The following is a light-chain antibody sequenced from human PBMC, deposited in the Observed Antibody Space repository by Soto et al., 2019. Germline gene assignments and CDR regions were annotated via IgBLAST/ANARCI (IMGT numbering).Light chain of an antibody. V-gene: IGLV2-18*02. Sequence: QSVLTQPPSMSGSPGQSVTISCSGTSSDVGSYSRVSWYQQAPGTAPKVMIYEVSNRPSGVPDRFSGSKSGNTASLTISGLQPEDEADYYCYSFTSSNTYVFGTGTKVTVL. CDR3: YSFTSSNTYV. CDR2: EVS. CDR1: SSDVGSYSR. J-gene: IGLJ1*01.